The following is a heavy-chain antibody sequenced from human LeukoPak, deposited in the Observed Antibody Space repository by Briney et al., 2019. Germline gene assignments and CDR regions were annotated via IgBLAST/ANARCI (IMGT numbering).Heavy chain of an antibody. CDR2: ISGSGGST. V-gene: IGHV3-23*01. CDR3: AKERESSGWYEGGFDY. J-gene: IGHJ4*02. D-gene: IGHD6-19*01. CDR1: GFTFSSYW. Sequence: GGSLRLSCAASGFTFSSYWMSWVRQAPGKGLEWVSAISGSGGSTYYADSVKGRFTISRDNSKNTLYLQMNSLRAEDTAVYYCAKERESSGWYEGGFDYWGQGTLVTVSS.